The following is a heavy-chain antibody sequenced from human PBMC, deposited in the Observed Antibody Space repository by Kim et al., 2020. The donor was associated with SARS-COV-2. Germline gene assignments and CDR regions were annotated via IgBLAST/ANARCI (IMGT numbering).Heavy chain of an antibody. CDR3: ARGREEGCSGGSCYSASNWFDP. V-gene: IGHV1-8*01. CDR1: GYTFTSYD. CDR2: MNPNSGNT. Sequence: ASVKVSCKASGYTFTSYDINWVRQATGQGLEWMGWMNPNSGNTGYAQKFQGRVTMTRNTSISTAYMELSSLRSEDTAVYYCARGREEGCSGGSCYSASNWFDPWGQGTLVTVSS. D-gene: IGHD2-15*01. J-gene: IGHJ5*02.